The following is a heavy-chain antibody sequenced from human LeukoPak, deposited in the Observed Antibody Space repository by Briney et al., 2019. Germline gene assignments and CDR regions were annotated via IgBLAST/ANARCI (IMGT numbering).Heavy chain of an antibody. J-gene: IGHJ4*02. Sequence: GGSLRLSCAASGFTFSDYYMSWIRQAPGKGLEWVSYISSSSSYTNYADSVKGRFTISRDNAKNSLYLQMNSLRAEDTAFYYCASSDWTNDAGDFWGQGALVTVSS. V-gene: IGHV3-11*03. D-gene: IGHD1/OR15-1a*01. CDR1: GFTFSDYY. CDR2: ISSSSSYT. CDR3: ASSDWTNDAGDF.